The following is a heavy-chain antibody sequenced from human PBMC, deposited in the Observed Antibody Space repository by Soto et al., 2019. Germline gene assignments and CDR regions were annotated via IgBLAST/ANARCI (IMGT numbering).Heavy chain of an antibody. CDR2: IIPIFGTA. Sequence: QVQLVQSGAEVKKPGSSVKVSCKASGGTFSSYAISWVRQAPGQGLEWMGGIIPIFGTANYAQKFQGRVTITADESTSTAYMELSSLRSEDTAVYYCARSAKRAAAGRNNWFAPWGQGTLVTVSS. V-gene: IGHV1-69*01. CDR3: ARSAKRAAAGRNNWFAP. J-gene: IGHJ5*02. CDR1: GGTFSSYA. D-gene: IGHD6-13*01.